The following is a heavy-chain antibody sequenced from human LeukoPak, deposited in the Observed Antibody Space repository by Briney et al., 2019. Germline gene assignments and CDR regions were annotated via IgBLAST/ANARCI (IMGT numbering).Heavy chain of an antibody. CDR3: AIQHPTVGATGNY. CDR1: GHTFTGYY. Sequence: GASVKVSCKASGHTFTGYYMNWVRQAPGQGLEWMGRINPNSGGTNYAQKFQGRVTMTRDTSISTAYMELSRLRSDDTAVYYCAIQHPTVGATGNYWDQGTLVTVSS. CDR2: INPNSGGT. J-gene: IGHJ4*02. D-gene: IGHD1-26*01. V-gene: IGHV1-2*06.